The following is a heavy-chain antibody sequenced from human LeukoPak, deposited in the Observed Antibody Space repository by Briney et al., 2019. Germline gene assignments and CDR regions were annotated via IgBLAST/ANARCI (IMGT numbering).Heavy chain of an antibody. Sequence: PGGSPRLYCAASGFTFSDYAMAWVRQTPGKGLEWVSSVFGGGHGALYIDSVRGRFTISRDNSMKTLYLQMNNLRFEDTAVYYCAKLRGGPVTIYHLASGGQGALVPAPS. J-gene: IGHJ4*02. CDR3: AKLRGGPVTIYHLAS. D-gene: IGHD4-17*01. CDR2: VFGGGHGA. V-gene: IGHV3-23*01. CDR1: GFTFSDYA.